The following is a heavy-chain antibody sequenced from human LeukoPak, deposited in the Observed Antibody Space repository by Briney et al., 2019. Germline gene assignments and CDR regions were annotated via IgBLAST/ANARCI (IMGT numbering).Heavy chain of an antibody. J-gene: IGHJ4*01. CDR3: TRAVAGHPD. D-gene: IGHD6-19*01. Sequence: SETLSLTCAVSGVPFSNYYWSWVRQSPRQGLEWIGEINHSGYTNYNPSLKSRVTMSIDTSKNHFALTLASVTAADAGVYYCTRAVAGHPDWGQGTLVTVSS. V-gene: IGHV4-34*01. CDR2: INHSGYT. CDR1: GVPFSNYY.